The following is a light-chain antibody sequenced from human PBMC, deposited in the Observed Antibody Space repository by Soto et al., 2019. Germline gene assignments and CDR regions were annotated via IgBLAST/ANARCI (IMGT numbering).Light chain of an antibody. Sequence: EIVLTQSPGTLSLSPGERATLSCRASRSFASGYLAWYQQKPGQAPRLLIYAASTRATGIPDRFSGSGSGTDFTLTISKLEPEDFAVYYCQQYGSSPPYTFGQGTKLDIK. CDR1: RSFASGY. J-gene: IGKJ2*01. CDR3: QQYGSSPPYT. V-gene: IGKV3-20*01. CDR2: AAS.